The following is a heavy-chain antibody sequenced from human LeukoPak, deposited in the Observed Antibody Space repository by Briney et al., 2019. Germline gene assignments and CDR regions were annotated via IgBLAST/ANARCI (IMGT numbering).Heavy chain of an antibody. CDR1: GGSFSGYY. D-gene: IGHD3-22*01. CDR2: INHSGST. V-gene: IGHV4-34*01. CDR3: ARGFYYDSSGYYNYYYYYYGMDV. J-gene: IGHJ6*02. Sequence: SETLSLTCAVYGGSFSGYYWSWIRQPPGKGLEWIGEINHSGSTNYNPSLKSRVTISVDTSKNQFSLKLSSVTAADTAVYYCARGFYYDSSGYYNYYYYYYGMDVWGQGTTVTVSS.